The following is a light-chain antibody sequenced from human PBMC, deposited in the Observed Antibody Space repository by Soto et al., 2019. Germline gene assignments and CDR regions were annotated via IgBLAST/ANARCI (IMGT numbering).Light chain of an antibody. CDR3: QQLKSYPLS. V-gene: IGKV1-9*01. CDR2: AAS. J-gene: IGKJ4*01. CDR1: QDISSY. Sequence: DIPLTQSPSFLSASVGDRVTITCRTSQDISSYLAWYKQKPGKPPQLLISAASTLQSGVPSRFSGSGSGTEFTLTSSSLQPEDFATYYCQQLKSYPLSFGGGTKVEI.